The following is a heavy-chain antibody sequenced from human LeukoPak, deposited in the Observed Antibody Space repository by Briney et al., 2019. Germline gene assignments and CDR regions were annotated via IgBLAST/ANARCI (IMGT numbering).Heavy chain of an antibody. V-gene: IGHV3-21*01. CDR3: ARPGILTGYYPAPFDY. D-gene: IGHD3-9*01. CDR1: GFTFSSYS. J-gene: IGHJ4*02. Sequence: GGSLRLSCAASGFTFSSYSMNWVRQAPGKGLEWVSSISSSSSYIYYADSVKGRFTISRDNAKNSLYLQMNSLRAEDTAVYYCARPGILTGYYPAPFDYWGQGTLVTVSS. CDR2: ISSSSSYI.